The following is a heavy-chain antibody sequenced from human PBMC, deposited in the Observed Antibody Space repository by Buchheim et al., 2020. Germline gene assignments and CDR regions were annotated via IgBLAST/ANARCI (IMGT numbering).Heavy chain of an antibody. CDR3: AKEGPVAAHYYYGMDV. CDR1: GFTFSSYG. J-gene: IGHJ6*02. Sequence: QVQLVESGGGVVQPGRSLRLSCAASGFTFSSYGMHWVRQAPGKGLEWVAVISYDGSNKYYADSVKGRFTISRDNSKNTLYLQMNSLRAEDTAVYYCAKEGPVAAHYYYGMDVWGQGTT. V-gene: IGHV3-30*18. D-gene: IGHD6-19*01. CDR2: ISYDGSNK.